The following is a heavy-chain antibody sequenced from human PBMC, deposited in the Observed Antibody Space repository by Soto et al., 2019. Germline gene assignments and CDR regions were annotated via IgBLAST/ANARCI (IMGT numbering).Heavy chain of an antibody. V-gene: IGHV4-39*01. D-gene: IGHD3-9*01. CDR2: IYYNGIT. CDR3: ARHPAGLRYFDY. Sequence: QLQLQESGPGLVKPSETLSLTCTVSDGSISTSSYYWGWIRQPPGKGLEWIASIYYNGITYYGPSLKSRVTISIDTSKTQFSLKLTSLTAADTAVYHCARHPAGLRYFDYWGPGTLVTVSS. CDR1: DGSISTSSYY. J-gene: IGHJ4*02.